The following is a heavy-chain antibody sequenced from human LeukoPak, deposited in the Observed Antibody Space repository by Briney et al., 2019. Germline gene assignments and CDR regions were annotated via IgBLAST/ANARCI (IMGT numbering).Heavy chain of an antibody. Sequence: GASVKVSCKASGYTFTSYGISWVRQAPGQGLEWMGWISAYNGNTNYAQKLQGRVTMTTDTSTSTAYMELRSLRFDDTAVYYCARGRGVVPAAIRVWFDPWGQGTLVTVSS. J-gene: IGHJ5*02. CDR3: ARGRGVVPAAIRVWFDP. D-gene: IGHD2-2*01. CDR1: GYTFTSYG. V-gene: IGHV1-18*01. CDR2: ISAYNGNT.